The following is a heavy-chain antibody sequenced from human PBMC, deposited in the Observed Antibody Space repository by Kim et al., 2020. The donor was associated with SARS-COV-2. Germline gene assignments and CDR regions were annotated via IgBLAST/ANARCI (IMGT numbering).Heavy chain of an antibody. CDR3: ARAPIVIVTTARLFDS. Sequence: SETLSLTCGVYDGSFSNYYWSWIRQSPRKGLEWIGEINDRGSTKYNPSLKSRVTISVDTSKNQFSLKLRSVTAADTAVYYCARAPIVIVTTARLFDSWGQGTLVAVSS. V-gene: IGHV4-34*01. D-gene: IGHD2-15*01. J-gene: IGHJ4*02. CDR2: INDRGST. CDR1: DGSFSNYY.